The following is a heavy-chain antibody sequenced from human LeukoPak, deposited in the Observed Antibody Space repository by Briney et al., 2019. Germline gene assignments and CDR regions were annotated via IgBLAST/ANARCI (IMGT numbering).Heavy chain of an antibody. CDR1: GGSISSYY. CDR3: ARDLSSRDGYNPFAY. D-gene: IGHD5-24*01. V-gene: IGHV4-59*01. J-gene: IGHJ4*02. Sequence: SETLSLTCTVSGGSISSYYWSWIRQPPGKGLEWIGYIYYSGSTNYNPSLKSRVTISVDTSKNQCSLKLNSVTAADTAVYYCARDLSSRDGYNPFAYWGQGTLVTASS. CDR2: IYYSGST.